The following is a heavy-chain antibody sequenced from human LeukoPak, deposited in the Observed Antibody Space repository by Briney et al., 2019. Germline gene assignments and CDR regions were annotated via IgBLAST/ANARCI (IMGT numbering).Heavy chain of an antibody. D-gene: IGHD6-6*01. CDR3: ASPNSSSSRTRQFDC. V-gene: IGHV4-34*01. Sequence: PSETLSLTCAVYGGSFSGYYWSWIRQPPGKGLEWIGEINHSGSTNYNPSLKSRVTISVDMSKNQFSLKLSSVTAADTAVYYCASPNSSSSRTRQFDCWGQGTLVTVSS. J-gene: IGHJ4*02. CDR2: INHSGST. CDR1: GGSFSGYY.